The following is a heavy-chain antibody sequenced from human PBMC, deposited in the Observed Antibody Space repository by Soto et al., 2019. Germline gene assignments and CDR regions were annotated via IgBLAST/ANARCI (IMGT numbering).Heavy chain of an antibody. V-gene: IGHV2-70*01. D-gene: IGHD6-6*01. Sequence: SGPTVVNPTQTLTLTCTFSGFSLSTSGMCVSWIRQPPGKALEWLALIDWDDDKYYSTSLKTRLTISKDTSKNQVVLTMTNMDPVDTATYYCARIPRGAARYYYGLDVWGQGTTVTVSS. CDR3: ARIPRGAARYYYGLDV. J-gene: IGHJ6*02. CDR2: IDWDDDK. CDR1: GFSLSTSGMC.